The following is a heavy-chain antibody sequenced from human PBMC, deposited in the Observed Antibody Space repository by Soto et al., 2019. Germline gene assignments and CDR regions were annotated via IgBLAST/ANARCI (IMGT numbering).Heavy chain of an antibody. CDR1: GYTFTGYY. CDR2: INPNSGGT. CDR3: ATFCDSSSGGAVDY. V-gene: IGHV1-2*02. D-gene: IGHD6-13*01. Sequence: QVQLVQSGAEVKKPGASVKVSCKASGYTFTGYYMHWVRQAPGQGLEWMGWINPNSGGTNYAQKSQERATTTRDPSIGTAAMRLGRLRSDDTAVYYCATFCDSSSGGAVDYWGQGTLVPVSS. J-gene: IGHJ4*02.